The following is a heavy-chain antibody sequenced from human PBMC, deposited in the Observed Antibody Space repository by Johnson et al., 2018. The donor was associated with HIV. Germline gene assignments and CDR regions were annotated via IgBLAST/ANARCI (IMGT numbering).Heavy chain of an antibody. V-gene: IGHV3-NL1*01. Sequence: QVQLVESGGGVVQPGGSLRLSCATSGFTFSSYGMHWVRQAPGKGLEWVSVIYSGGSTGYADSVKGRFTISRDNAKNSLYLQMNSLRPEDTAVYYCARVSLAYSYGYDAFDIWGQGTRVTVSS. CDR1: GFTFSSYG. CDR2: IYSGGST. D-gene: IGHD5-18*01. CDR3: ARVSLAYSYGYDAFDI. J-gene: IGHJ3*02.